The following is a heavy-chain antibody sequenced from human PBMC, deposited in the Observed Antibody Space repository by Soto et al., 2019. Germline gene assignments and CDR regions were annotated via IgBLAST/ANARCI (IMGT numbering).Heavy chain of an antibody. CDR1: GGSFSSGGYY. CDR3: VSSYSDYVY. V-gene: IGHV4-30-4*01. Sequence: QVQLQESGPGLVKPSQTLSLTCTVSGGSFSSGGYYWSWIRQPPGKGLEWIGYIYYSGTTYYNPSLKRRVTISLDTSKNQFSLQLSSVTAADTAVYYCVSSYSDYVYWGQGTLVTVSS. J-gene: IGHJ4*02. D-gene: IGHD4-17*01. CDR2: IYYSGTT.